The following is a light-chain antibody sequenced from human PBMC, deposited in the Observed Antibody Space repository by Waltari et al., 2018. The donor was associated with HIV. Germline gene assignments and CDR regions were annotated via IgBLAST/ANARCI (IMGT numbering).Light chain of an antibody. CDR2: KAS. V-gene: IGKV1-5*03. CDR1: QSISSW. CDR3: QHYSTSPYT. Sequence: DIQITQSPSILSASVRDRVIISCRASQSISSWLAWYQHKPGTAPKLLIYKASVLEGGVPSRFSGSGSGTEFTLNITNLQPDDFATYYCQHYSTSPYTFGQGTNLEIK. J-gene: IGKJ2*01.